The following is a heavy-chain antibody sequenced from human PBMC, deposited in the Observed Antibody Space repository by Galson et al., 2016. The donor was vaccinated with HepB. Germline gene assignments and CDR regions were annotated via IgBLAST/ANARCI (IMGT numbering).Heavy chain of an antibody. D-gene: IGHD6-19*01. J-gene: IGHJ4*02. CDR1: GFTFSSYG. CDR2: ISYDGSNK. Sequence: SLRLSCAGSGFTFSSYGMHWVRQAPGKGLEWVAAISYDGSNKYYADSVKGRFTISRDDSKNILYLQINSLRVEDTAQYYCAKDGKYSSGWYPVDQWGRGTLATVSS. V-gene: IGHV3-30*18. CDR3: AKDGKYSSGWYPVDQ.